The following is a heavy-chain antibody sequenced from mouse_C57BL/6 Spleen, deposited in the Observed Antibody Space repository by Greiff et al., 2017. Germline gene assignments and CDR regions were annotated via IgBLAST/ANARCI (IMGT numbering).Heavy chain of an antibody. D-gene: IGHD1-2*01. V-gene: IGHV1-81*01. CDR3: ARGYYGGTGYFDV. CDR1: GYTFTSYG. Sequence: QVQLQQSGAELARPGASVKLSCKASGYTFTSYGISWVKQRTGQGLEWIGEIYPRSGNTYYNEQFKGKATLTADKSSSTAYMELRSLTSEDSAVDFCARGYYGGTGYFDVWGTGTTVTVSS. J-gene: IGHJ1*03. CDR2: IYPRSGNT.